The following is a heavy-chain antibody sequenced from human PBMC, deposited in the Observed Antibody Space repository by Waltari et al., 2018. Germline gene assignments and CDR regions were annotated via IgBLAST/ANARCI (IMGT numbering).Heavy chain of an antibody. D-gene: IGHD3-22*01. Sequence: QLQLQESGPGLVKPSETLSLTCTVSGGSISSSSYYWGWIRQPPGKGLEWIGSIYYSGSTYYNPSLKSRVTISVDTSKNHFSLKLSSVTAADTAVYYCARSSGAYAFDIWGQGTMVSVSS. CDR2: IYYSGST. CDR1: GGSISSSSYY. V-gene: IGHV4-39*07. CDR3: ARSSGAYAFDI. J-gene: IGHJ3*02.